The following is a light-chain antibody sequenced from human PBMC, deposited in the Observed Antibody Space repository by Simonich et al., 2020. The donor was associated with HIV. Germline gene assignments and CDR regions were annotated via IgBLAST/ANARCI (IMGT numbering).Light chain of an antibody. CDR3: QSYDSSLSGSTV. CDR2: VNI. CDR1: SSNIGAGYD. Sequence: QSVLTQPPSVSGAPGQRVTISCTGSSSNIGAGYDVPWYQQLPGTAPKLLIYVNINRPSGVPDRFSGSKSGTSASLGITGLQAEDEADYYCQSYDSSLSGSTVFGGGTKLTVL. V-gene: IGLV1-40*01. J-gene: IGLJ3*02.